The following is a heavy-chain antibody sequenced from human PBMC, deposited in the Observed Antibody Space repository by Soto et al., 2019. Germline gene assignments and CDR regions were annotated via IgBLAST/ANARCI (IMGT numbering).Heavy chain of an antibody. CDR1: GGSISSEGYY. J-gene: IGHJ3*01. CDR3: VRDPTRIENGYIWASGVFDV. CDR2: IYYSGNT. V-gene: IGHV4-31*03. Sequence: QVQLQESGPGLVEPSQTLSLTCTVSGGSISSEGYYWNWIRQHPGKGLEWIGYIYYSGNTYYKPSLKSRATISVDTSKNQLSLEMSSVTAADTAVYYCVRDPTRIENGYIWASGVFDVWGQGTLVTVSS. D-gene: IGHD3-16*01.